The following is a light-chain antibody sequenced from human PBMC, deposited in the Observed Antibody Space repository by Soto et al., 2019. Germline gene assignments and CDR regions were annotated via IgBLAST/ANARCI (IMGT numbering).Light chain of an antibody. Sequence: EIVVTQSPATLSASPGERATLSCRASQSISTSFAWYQQKPGQAPRLLIYASSTRATGIPARFSGGGSGTEFTLTISSLQSGDFAVYYCQQYYNWPLTFGGGTKVEIK. CDR1: QSISTS. CDR2: ASS. J-gene: IGKJ4*01. V-gene: IGKV3-15*01. CDR3: QQYYNWPLT.